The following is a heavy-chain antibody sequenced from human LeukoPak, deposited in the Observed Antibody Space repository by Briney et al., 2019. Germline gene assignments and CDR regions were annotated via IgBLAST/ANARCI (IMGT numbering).Heavy chain of an antibody. J-gene: IGHJ4*02. D-gene: IGHD2-2*01. CDR3: ARAGVPAAIDH. Sequence: GGSLRLSCAASGFSFSYFWMSWVRQAPGKGLEWVANIKQDGSEKYYVDSVKGRFTISRDNAKKSLYLQMNSLRAEDTAVYYCARAGVPAAIDHWGQGTLVTVSS. CDR1: GFSFSYFW. CDR2: IKQDGSEK. V-gene: IGHV3-7*01.